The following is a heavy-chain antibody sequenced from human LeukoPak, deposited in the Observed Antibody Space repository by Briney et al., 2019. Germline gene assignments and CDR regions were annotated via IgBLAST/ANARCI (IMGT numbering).Heavy chain of an antibody. CDR3: ARLIGGRLY. V-gene: IGHV4-31*03. CDR2: IYYTGIT. Sequence: PSDTLSLTCTLSGGSIKTGGYYWTWIRQLAGKGLEWIGYIYYTGITNYNPSLKSRVTISLDTSKSRFSLALSSVAAADTAVYYCARLIGGRLYWGQGTLVTVSS. D-gene: IGHD3-16*01. CDR1: GGSIKTGGYY. J-gene: IGHJ4*02.